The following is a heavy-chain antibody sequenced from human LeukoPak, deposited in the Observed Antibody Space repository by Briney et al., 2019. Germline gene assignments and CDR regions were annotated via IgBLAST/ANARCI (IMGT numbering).Heavy chain of an antibody. Sequence: SKTLSLTRTVSGGSISSYYWSWIRQPPGKGLEWIGYIYYSGSTNYNPSLKSRVTISVDTSKNQFSLKLSSVTAADTAVYYCARAPPYYDFWSGYSYYFDYWGQRTLVTVSS. D-gene: IGHD3-3*01. CDR1: GGSISSYY. CDR2: IYYSGST. V-gene: IGHV4-59*01. J-gene: IGHJ4*02. CDR3: ARAPPYYDFWSGYSYYFDY.